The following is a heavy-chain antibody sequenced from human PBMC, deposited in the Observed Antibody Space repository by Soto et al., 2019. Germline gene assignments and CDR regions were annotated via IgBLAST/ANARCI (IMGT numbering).Heavy chain of an antibody. D-gene: IGHD2-15*01. Sequence: ASVKVSCKASGYTFTSYGISWVRQAPGQGLEWMGWISAYNGNTNYAQKLQGRVTMTTDTSTSTAYMERRSLRSDDTAVYYCASTCSGGSCYSPAWNDAENWFDPWGQGTLVTVSS. J-gene: IGHJ5*02. CDR1: GYTFTSYG. V-gene: IGHV1-18*01. CDR2: ISAYNGNT. CDR3: ASTCSGGSCYSPAWNDAENWFDP.